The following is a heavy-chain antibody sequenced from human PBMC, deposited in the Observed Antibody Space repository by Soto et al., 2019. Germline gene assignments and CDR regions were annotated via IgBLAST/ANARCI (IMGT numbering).Heavy chain of an antibody. D-gene: IGHD6-13*01. CDR3: ARDQTGIAAAGSNYYYYMDV. CDR1: GFTFSDYY. V-gene: IGHV3-11*01. Sequence: PGGSLRLSCAASGFTFSDYYMSWIRQAPGKGLERVSYISSSGSNIYYADSVKGLFTISRDNAKNSLYLQMNSLRAEDTAVYYCARDQTGIAAAGSNYYYYMDVWGKGTTVTVSS. CDR2: ISSSGSNI. J-gene: IGHJ6*03.